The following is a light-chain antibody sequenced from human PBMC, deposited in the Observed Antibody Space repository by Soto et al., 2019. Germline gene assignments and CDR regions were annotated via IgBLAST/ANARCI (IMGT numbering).Light chain of an antibody. J-gene: IGLJ1*01. V-gene: IGLV1-47*01. CDR2: RNN. Sequence: VLTQPPSASGTPGQRVTISCSGSSSNIGSNYVYWYQQLPGTAPKLLIYRNNQRPSGVPDRFSGSKSGTSASLAITGLRSEDEADYYCAAWDDSLSANFVFGTGTKVTVL. CDR1: SSNIGSNY. CDR3: AAWDDSLSANFV.